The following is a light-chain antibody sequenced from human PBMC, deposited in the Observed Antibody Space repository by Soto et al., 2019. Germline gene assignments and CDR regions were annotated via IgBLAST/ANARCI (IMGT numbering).Light chain of an antibody. CDR2: AAS. CDR3: QQSYSIPYT. J-gene: IGKJ2*01. Sequence: DIQMTQSASSLSASVGDRVTITCRASQSISSNLNWHQQKPGKAPKVLIYAASSLQSGVPSRFNGSGSGTDLTLTISSLQPEDFATYYCQQSYSIPYTFGQGTKLEIK. CDR1: QSISSN. V-gene: IGKV1-39*01.